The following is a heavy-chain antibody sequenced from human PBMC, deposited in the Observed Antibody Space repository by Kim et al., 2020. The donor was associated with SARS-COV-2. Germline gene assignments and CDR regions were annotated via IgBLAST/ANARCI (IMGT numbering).Heavy chain of an antibody. Sequence: GGSLRLSCAASGFTFSSYAMHWVRQAPGKGLEWVAVISYDGSNKYYADSVKGRFTISRDNSKNTLYLQMNSLRAEDTAVYYCARDWGPGHNWNDAVGWGQGTLVTVSS. J-gene: IGHJ4*02. CDR2: ISYDGSNK. V-gene: IGHV3-30-3*01. CDR1: GFTFSSYA. D-gene: IGHD1-1*01. CDR3: ARDWGPGHNWNDAVG.